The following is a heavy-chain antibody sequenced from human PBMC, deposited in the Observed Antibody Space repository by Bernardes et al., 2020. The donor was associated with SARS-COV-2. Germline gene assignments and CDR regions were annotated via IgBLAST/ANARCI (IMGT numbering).Heavy chain of an antibody. CDR1: GFTFDDST. D-gene: IGHD3-10*01. V-gene: IGHV3-43*01. J-gene: IGHJ4*02. Sequence: VGSLLLSCAGSGFTFDDSTMYWVRQTPGPRLAWVSLLNWDATSTYYSDSVKGRFIISRDNSKNSLYLQMNSLRTEDTALYYCVKDSLAYYHGSGSYYDHWGQGTLVTVSS. CDR2: LNWDATST. CDR3: VKDSLAYYHGSGSYYDH.